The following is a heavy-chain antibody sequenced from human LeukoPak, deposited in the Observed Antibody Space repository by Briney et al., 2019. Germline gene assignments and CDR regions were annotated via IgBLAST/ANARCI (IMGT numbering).Heavy chain of an antibody. V-gene: IGHV1-18*01. D-gene: IGHD3-10*01. J-gene: IGHJ6*03. CDR1: GYIFTNFG. CDR2: ISGYNGNT. CDR3: AREGTPIWYYYMDV. Sequence: ASVKVSCKASGYIFTNFGISWVRQARGQGLEWMGWISGYNGNTKYVQKFQGRVTMTTDTSTSTAYMELRSLRSDDTAVYYCAREGTPIWYYYMDVWGKGTTVTVSS.